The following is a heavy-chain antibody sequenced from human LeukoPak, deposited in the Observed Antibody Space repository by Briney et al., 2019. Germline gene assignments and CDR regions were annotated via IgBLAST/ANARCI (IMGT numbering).Heavy chain of an antibody. CDR3: ARDSSSSSSFDY. CDR1: GGTFSSYA. J-gene: IGHJ4*02. Sequence: GASVKVSCKASGGTFSSYAISWVRQAPGQGLEWMGLISAYNGNTNYAQKLQGRVTMTTDTSTSTAYMELRSLRSDDTAVYYCARDSSSSSSFDYWGQGTLVTVSS. CDR2: ISAYNGNT. D-gene: IGHD6-6*01. V-gene: IGHV1-18*01.